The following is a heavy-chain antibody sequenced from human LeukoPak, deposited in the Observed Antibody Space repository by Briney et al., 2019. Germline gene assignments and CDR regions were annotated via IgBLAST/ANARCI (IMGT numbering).Heavy chain of an antibody. J-gene: IGHJ6*02. CDR1: GFTFSNHA. Sequence: PGGSLRLSCATSGFTFSNHAMHWVRQPTGKGLEWVSAIGTAGDTFYPGSVKGRFTVSRENAKNSLSLQMNSLRAEDSAVYYCARMGHDILVPSGMDVWGQGTTVTVSS. D-gene: IGHD1-1*01. CDR2: IGTAGDT. V-gene: IGHV3-13*01. CDR3: ARMGHDILVPSGMDV.